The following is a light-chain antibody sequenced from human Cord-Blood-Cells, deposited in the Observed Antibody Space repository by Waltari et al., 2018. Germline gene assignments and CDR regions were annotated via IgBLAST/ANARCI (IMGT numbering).Light chain of an antibody. J-gene: IGLJ1*01. V-gene: IGLV2-14*01. CDR3: SSYTSSSTPYYV. CDR2: DVS. Sequence: QSALPQPASVSGSPGQSITISCTGTSSDVGGYNYVSWYQQHPGKAPKLMIYDVSNRPSGVSTRFSGSKSGNTASLTISGLQAEDEADYYCSSYTSSSTPYYVFGTGTKVTVL. CDR1: SSDVGGYNY.